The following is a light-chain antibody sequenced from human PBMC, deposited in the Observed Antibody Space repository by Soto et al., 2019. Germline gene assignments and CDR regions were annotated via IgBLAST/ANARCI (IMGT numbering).Light chain of an antibody. CDR1: SSNIGAGYD. CDR2: ANN. V-gene: IGLV1-40*01. Sequence: QSVLTQPPSVSGAPGQRVSISCTGSSSNIGAGYDVHWYQHLPGTAPKLLIYANNNRPSGVPDRFSGSNSGTSASLAVTGLPADDEGDYYVQSYDSSRSPLYVFGTGTMVTV. J-gene: IGLJ1*01. CDR3: QSYDSSRSPLYV.